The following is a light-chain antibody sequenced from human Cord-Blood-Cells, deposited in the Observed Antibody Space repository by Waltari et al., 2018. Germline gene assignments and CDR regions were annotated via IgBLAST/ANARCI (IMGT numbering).Light chain of an antibody. V-gene: IGLV2-23*01. CDR1: SSDVGCYNL. CDR3: CSYAGSSTYV. J-gene: IGLJ1*01. Sequence: QSALTQPAPVSGSPGQSITISCTGTSSDVGCYNLVSWYQHHPGTAPKLMIYEGSKRPSGVSNRFSGSKSGNTASLTISGLQAEDEADYYCCSYAGSSTYVFGTGTKVTVL. CDR2: EGS.